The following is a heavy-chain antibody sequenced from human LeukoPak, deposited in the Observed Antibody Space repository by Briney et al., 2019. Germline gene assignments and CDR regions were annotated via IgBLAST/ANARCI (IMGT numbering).Heavy chain of an antibody. D-gene: IGHD6-19*01. J-gene: IGHJ3*02. Sequence: XETLSLTCTVSGGSISSYYWSWIRQPPGKGLEWIGYIYYSGSTNYNPSLKSRVTISVDTSKNQFSLKLSSVTAADTAVYYCARKYSSGWYDDAFDIWGQGTMVTVSS. V-gene: IGHV4-59*01. CDR3: ARKYSSGWYDDAFDI. CDR2: IYYSGST. CDR1: GGSISSYY.